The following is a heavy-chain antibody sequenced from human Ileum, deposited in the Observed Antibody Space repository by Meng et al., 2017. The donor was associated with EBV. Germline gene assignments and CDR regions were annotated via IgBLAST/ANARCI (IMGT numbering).Heavy chain of an antibody. D-gene: IGHD2-2*02. CDR2: IYRGGGT. V-gene: IGHV4-4*02. J-gene: IGHJ4*02. Sequence: QGHLPGCGPGLVKPSGTLALTCAVFGGSTSSSDWWSWVRQPPGKGLEWIGEIYRGGGTNYNASLKSRVTISVDTSKNHFSLKLNSVTAADTAVYYCARVRVIPAAIGFDYWGQGTLVTGSS. CDR3: ARVRVIPAAIGFDY. CDR1: GGSTSSSDW.